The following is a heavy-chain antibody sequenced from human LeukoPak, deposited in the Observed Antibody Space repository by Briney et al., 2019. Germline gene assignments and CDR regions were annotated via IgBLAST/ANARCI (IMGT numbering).Heavy chain of an antibody. CDR2: INPNSGGT. D-gene: IGHD3-10*01. CDR3: ARGSVRGVIITPPFDY. CDR1: GYTFTGYY. J-gene: IGHJ4*02. V-gene: IGHV1-2*04. Sequence: ASVKVSRKASGYTFTGYYMHWVGQAPGQGLEWMGWINPNSGGTNYAQKFQGWVTMTSDTSISTAYMELSRLRSDDTAVYYCARGSVRGVIITPPFDYWGQGTLVTVSS.